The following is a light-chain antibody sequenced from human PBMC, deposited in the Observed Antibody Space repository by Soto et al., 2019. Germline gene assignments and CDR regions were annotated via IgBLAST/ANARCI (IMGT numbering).Light chain of an antibody. CDR1: SSDVGGYNY. CDR3: SSYTSGSTLVV. CDR2: EVS. Sequence: QSALTQPASVSGSPGQSITISCTGTSSDVGGYNYVSWHQQHPGKAPKLMIYEVSNRPSEVSNRFSGSKSGNTASLTISGLQAEDEGNYYCSSYTSGSTLVVFGGGTKLTVL. J-gene: IGLJ2*01. V-gene: IGLV2-14*01.